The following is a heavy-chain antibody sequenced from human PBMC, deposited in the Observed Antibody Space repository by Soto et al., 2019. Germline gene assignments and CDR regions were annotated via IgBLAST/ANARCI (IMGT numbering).Heavy chain of an antibody. CDR1: GFTFSDYY. Sequence: QVQLVESGGGLVRPGGSLRLSCAASGFTFSDYYMTWIRQAPGKGLEWVSYITGSSDYTNYADSVKGRFTISRDNVKNSLYLQMNSLGAEDTDVFYCAREYDYGMDVWGQGTTVTVSS. CDR2: ITGSSDYT. J-gene: IGHJ6*01. CDR3: AREYDYGMDV. V-gene: IGHV3-11*05.